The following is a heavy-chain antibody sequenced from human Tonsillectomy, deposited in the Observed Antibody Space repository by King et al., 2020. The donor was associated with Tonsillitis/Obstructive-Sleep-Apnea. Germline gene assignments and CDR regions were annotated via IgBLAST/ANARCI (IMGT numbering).Heavy chain of an antibody. CDR1: GFTFSHAW. Sequence: VQLVESGGGLVKPGGSLRLSCAASGFTFSHAWMSWVRQAPGKGLEWVGRIKSQTDGGETDYAAPVKGRFTISRDDSKNTLYLQMNSLNTEDTAVYYCTTDLRLLTYWGQGTLVTVSS. J-gene: IGHJ4*02. D-gene: IGHD3-9*01. CDR2: IKSQTDGGET. CDR3: TTDLRLLTY. V-gene: IGHV3-15*01.